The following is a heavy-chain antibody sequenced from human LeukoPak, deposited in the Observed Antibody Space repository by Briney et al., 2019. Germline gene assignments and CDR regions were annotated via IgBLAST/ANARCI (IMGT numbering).Heavy chain of an antibody. J-gene: IGHJ4*02. CDR2: INTNTGNP. D-gene: IGHD3-16*02. Sequence: ASVKVSCKASGYTFTSYAMNWVRQAPGQGLEWMGWINTNTGNPTYAQGFTGRFVFSLDTSVSTAYLQISSLKAEDTAVYYCARSTPIHRKVYDYVWGSYRRFDYWGQGTLVTVSS. V-gene: IGHV7-4-1*02. CDR1: GYTFTSYA. CDR3: ARSTPIHRKVYDYVWGSYRRFDY.